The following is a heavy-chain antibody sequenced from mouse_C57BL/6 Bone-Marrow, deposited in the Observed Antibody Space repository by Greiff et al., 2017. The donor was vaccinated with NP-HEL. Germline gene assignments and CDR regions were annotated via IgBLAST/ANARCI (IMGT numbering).Heavy chain of an antibody. CDR3: ARGAY. V-gene: IGHV1-80*01. Sequence: VKLMESGAELVKPGASVKISCKASGYAFSSYWMNWVKQRPGKGLEWIGQIYPGDGGTKYNGKLKDKASLTADQSSSTAYMQLSSLTSEDSAVYFCARGAYWGQGTLVTVSA. J-gene: IGHJ3*01. CDR1: GYAFSSYW. CDR2: IYPGDGGT.